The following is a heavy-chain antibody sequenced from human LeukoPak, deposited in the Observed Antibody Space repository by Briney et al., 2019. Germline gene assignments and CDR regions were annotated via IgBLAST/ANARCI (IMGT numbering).Heavy chain of an antibody. CDR1: GFTVSGSY. J-gene: IGHJ6*02. D-gene: IGHD3-22*01. CDR2: IYSGGST. V-gene: IGHV3-53*01. Sequence: SGGSLRLSCVASGFTVSGSYMSWVRQAPGKGLEWVSVIYSGGSTYYADSVKGRFTISRDNSKNTLYLQMNSLRAEDTAVYYCARDKSSGYGMDVWGQGTTVTVSS. CDR3: ARDKSSGYGMDV.